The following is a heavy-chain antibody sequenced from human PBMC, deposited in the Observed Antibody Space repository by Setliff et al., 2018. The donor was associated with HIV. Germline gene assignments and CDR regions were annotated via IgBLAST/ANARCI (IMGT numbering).Heavy chain of an antibody. CDR2: ISVDGSGK. D-gene: IGHD3-16*01. Sequence: GGSLRLSCSASGFTFSSYAMHWVRQAPGKGLEWVALISVDGSGKRYAESVKGRFTISRDNSKNTLYLQMNSLRTEDTAVYFCARATFGMDVWGQGTAVTVSS. CDR1: GFTFSSYA. V-gene: IGHV3-30*04. CDR3: ARATFGMDV. J-gene: IGHJ6*02.